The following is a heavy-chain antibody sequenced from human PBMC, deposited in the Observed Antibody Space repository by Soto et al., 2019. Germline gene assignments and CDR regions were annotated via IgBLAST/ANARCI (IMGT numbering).Heavy chain of an antibody. CDR1: GYTFTRYA. D-gene: IGHD2-2*01. J-gene: IGHJ3*02. CDR2: INAGNGIT. V-gene: IGHV1-3*01. CDR3: ARGGQLLSVAFDI. Sequence: QVQLVQSGAEVKKPGASVKVSCRASGYTFTRYALHWVRQAPGQRLEWMGWINAGNGITTYSQEFQGRVTITRDKSASTAYMELSSLTSEDTAVYYCARGGQLLSVAFDIWGQGTMVTVSS.